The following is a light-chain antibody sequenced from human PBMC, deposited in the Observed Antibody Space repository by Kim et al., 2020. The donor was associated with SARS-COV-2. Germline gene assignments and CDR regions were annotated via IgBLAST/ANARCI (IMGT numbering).Light chain of an antibody. CDR2: DIS. CDR1: QDINIY. CDR3: QQYHILPPT. V-gene: IGKV1-33*01. Sequence: ASVGDTDTNTCQASQDINIYLNWYQHKPGSPPRLLIYDISNLQRGVPSRFSGSRSGAVFTFTISSLQPEDFSTYYCQQYHILPPTFGGGTKVDIK. J-gene: IGKJ4*01.